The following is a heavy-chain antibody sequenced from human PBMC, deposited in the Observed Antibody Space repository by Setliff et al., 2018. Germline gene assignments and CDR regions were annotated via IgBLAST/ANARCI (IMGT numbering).Heavy chain of an antibody. CDR2: IYYSGST. CDR3: AKGGGRYHSDS. J-gene: IGHJ4*02. CDR1: GGSISSYY. D-gene: IGHD1-1*01. V-gene: IGHV4-59*01. Sequence: SETLSLTCTVSGGSISSYYWSWIRQPPGKGLEWIGYIYYSGSTNYNPSLKSRVTISVDRSKNQFSLNLNSVTAADTAIYYCAKGGGRYHSDSWGQGILVTVSS.